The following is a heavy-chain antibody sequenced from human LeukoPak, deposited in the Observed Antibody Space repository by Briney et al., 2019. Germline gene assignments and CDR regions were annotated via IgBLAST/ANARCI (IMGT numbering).Heavy chain of an antibody. Sequence: PSETLSLTCAVYGGSFSGYYWSWIRQPPGKGLEWIGEINHSGSTNYNPSLKSRVTISVDTSKNQFSLKLSSVTAADTAVYYCARSAYSGSYGYWGQGTLVTVSS. CDR2: INHSGST. D-gene: IGHD1-26*01. J-gene: IGHJ4*02. CDR3: ARSAYSGSYGY. V-gene: IGHV4-34*01. CDR1: GGSFSGYY.